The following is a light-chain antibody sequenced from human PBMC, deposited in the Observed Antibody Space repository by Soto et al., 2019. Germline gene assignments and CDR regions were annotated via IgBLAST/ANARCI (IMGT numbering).Light chain of an antibody. J-gene: IGKJ1*01. Sequence: EIVLTQSPGTLSLSPWDRAPPCCRASQSVSSSYLAWYQQKPGQAPRLLIYSASTRATGIPARFSGSGSGTEFTLTISSLQSEDFAIYYCQQYNKWPKMFGQGTKVDIK. CDR1: QSVSSSY. CDR2: SAS. CDR3: QQYNKWPKM. V-gene: IGKV3-15*01.